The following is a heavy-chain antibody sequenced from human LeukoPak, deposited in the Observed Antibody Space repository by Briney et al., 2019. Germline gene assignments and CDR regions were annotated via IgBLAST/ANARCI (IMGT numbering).Heavy chain of an antibody. Sequence: GGSLRLSCAPSGFTFSTYDMHWVRHGTGKGLQWVSAIGTADDTYYPGSVKGRFTISRENAKNSLYIQMNSVRAGDSAVYYCARKSEAGLDYWGQGTLVTVSS. J-gene: IGHJ4*02. CDR3: ARKSEAGLDY. CDR2: IGTADDT. D-gene: IGHD6-19*01. CDR1: GFTFSTYD. V-gene: IGHV3-13*01.